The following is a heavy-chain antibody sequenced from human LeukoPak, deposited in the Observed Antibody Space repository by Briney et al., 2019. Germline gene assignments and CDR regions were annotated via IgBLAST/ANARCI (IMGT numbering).Heavy chain of an antibody. CDR2: ISGSGRQT. J-gene: IGHJ4*02. CDR1: GFTFSSYA. V-gene: IGHV3-23*01. Sequence: GGSLRLSCAASGFTFSSYALSWVPKAPGQGLEGFSLISGSGRQTEYGDSVKGRFTISRDNSKNTLSLQINSLKAEDTAIYYCAKHLRTHVWFFDYWGQGTLVTVSS. CDR3: AKHLRTHVWFFDY. D-gene: IGHD3-9*01.